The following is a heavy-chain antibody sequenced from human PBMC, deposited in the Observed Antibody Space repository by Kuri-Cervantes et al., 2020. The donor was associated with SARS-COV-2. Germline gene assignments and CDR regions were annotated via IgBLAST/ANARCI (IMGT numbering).Heavy chain of an antibody. Sequence: ASVKVSCKASGYTFTGYYMHWVRQAPGQGLEWMGWINPNSGGTNYAQKFQGRVTMTRDTSISTAYTELSRLRSDDTAVYYCARGVTMVRGVSLQQQSLGIEGYWGQGTLVTVSS. V-gene: IGHV1-2*02. CDR3: ARGVTMVRGVSLQQQSLGIEGY. J-gene: IGHJ4*02. CDR1: GYTFTGYY. CDR2: INPNSGGT. D-gene: IGHD3-10*01.